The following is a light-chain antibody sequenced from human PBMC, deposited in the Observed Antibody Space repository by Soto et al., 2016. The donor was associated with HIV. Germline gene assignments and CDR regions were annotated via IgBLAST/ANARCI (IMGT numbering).Light chain of an antibody. V-gene: IGKV1-5*03. CDR3: LQHHTYPWT. J-gene: IGKJ1*01. CDR1: QSVSVW. CDR2: KTS. Sequence: DIQMTQFPSTLSASIGDRVTITCRASQSVSVWLAWYQQKPGKAPNLLIFKTSTLEIGVPSRFSGSGSGTDFTLTLSSVQPEDFATYYCLQHHTYPWTFGQGTKVEIK.